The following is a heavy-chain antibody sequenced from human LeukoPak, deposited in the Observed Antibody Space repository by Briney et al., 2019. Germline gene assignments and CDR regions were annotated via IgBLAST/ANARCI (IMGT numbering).Heavy chain of an antibody. J-gene: IGHJ4*02. V-gene: IGHV1-2*02. D-gene: IGHD2-2*02. CDR2: INPNSGGT. CDR3: ARVRCSSTSCYTADSDY. Sequence: ASVKVSCKASGYTFTGYYMHWVRQAPGQGLEWMGWINPNSGGTNYAQKFQGRVTMTRDTSISTAYMELSRLRSDDTAVYYCARVRCSSTSCYTADSDYWGQGTLVTVSS. CDR1: GYTFTGYY.